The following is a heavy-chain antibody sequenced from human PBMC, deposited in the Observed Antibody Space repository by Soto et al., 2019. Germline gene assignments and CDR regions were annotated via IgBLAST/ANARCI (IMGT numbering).Heavy chain of an antibody. V-gene: IGHV1-18*01. J-gene: IGHJ6*03. CDR3: ARTIALDTAMVRSFYYYMDV. Sequence: QVQLVQSGAEVKKPGASVKVSCKASGYTFTSYGISWLRQAPRQGLEWMGWISAYNGNTNYAQTLQGRVTMTTDTSTSTAYMELRSLRSDDTAVYYCARTIALDTAMVRSFYYYMDVWGKETTVTVSS. CDR1: GYTFTSYG. D-gene: IGHD5-18*01. CDR2: ISAYNGNT.